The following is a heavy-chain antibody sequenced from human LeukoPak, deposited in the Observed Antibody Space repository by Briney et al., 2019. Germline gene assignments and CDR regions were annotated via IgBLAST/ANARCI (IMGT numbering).Heavy chain of an antibody. D-gene: IGHD2-15*01. CDR3: AKAANRDVVVVVAANYFDY. CDR1: GFTFSSYA. J-gene: IGHJ4*02. CDR2: ISGSGGST. Sequence: GGSLRLSYAASGFTFSSYAMSWDRQAPGKGLEWVSAISGSGGSTYYADSVKGRFTISRDNSKNTLYLQMNSLRAEDTAVYYCAKAANRDVVVVVAANYFDYWGQGTLVTVSS. V-gene: IGHV3-23*01.